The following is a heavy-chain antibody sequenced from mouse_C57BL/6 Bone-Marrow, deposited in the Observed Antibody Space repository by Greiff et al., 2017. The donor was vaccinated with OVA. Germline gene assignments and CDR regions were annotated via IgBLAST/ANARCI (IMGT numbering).Heavy chain of an antibody. V-gene: IGHV5-12*01. D-gene: IGHD1-1*01. CDR3: ARQGDYGSFYAMDY. CDR1: GFTFSDYY. J-gene: IGHJ4*01. Sequence: EVQVVESGGGLVQPGGSLKLSCAASGFTFSDYYMYWVRQTPEKRLEWVAYISNGGGSTYYPDTVKGRFTISRDNAKNTLYLQMSRLKSEDTAMYYCARQGDYGSFYAMDYWGQGTSVTFSS. CDR2: ISNGGGST.